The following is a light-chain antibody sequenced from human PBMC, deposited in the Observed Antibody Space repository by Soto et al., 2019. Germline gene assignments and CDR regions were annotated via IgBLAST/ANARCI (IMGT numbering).Light chain of an antibody. CDR2: DAS. CDR3: QQRSNWPRT. V-gene: IGKV3-11*01. Sequence: EIVLTQSPATLSLSPGERATLSCRASQSVSSYLAWYQQKPGQAPRLLIYDASNRATGIPARFSGSGSGTDFTLTISSLETEDFAVYYWQQRSNWPRTCGQGTKVEIK. CDR1: QSVSSY. J-gene: IGKJ1*01.